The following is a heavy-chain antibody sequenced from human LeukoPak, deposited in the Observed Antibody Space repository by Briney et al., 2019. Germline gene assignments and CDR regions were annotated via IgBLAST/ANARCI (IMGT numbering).Heavy chain of an antibody. CDR3: ARDYWQQDYYYYYMDV. V-gene: IGHV4-4*07. J-gene: IGHJ6*03. Sequence: SETLSLTCTVYGGSISSYYWSWIRQPAGKGLEWIGRIYTSGSTNYNPSLKSRVTMSVDTSKNQFSLKLSSETAADTPVYYCARDYWQQDYYYYYMDVWGKGTTVTVSS. D-gene: IGHD6-13*01. CDR2: IYTSGST. CDR1: GGSISSYY.